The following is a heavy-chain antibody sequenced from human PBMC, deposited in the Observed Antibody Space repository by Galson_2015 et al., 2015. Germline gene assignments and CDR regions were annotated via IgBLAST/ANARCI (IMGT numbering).Heavy chain of an antibody. J-gene: IGHJ6*02. CDR2: INPSGGST. D-gene: IGHD3-10*01. CDR3: ARDRDYYGSGSYYTYYYYGMDV. V-gene: IGHV1-46*01. CDR1: GYTFTSYY. Sequence: SVKVSCKASGYTFTSYYMHWVRQAPGQGLEWMGIINPSGGSTSYAQKFQGRVTMTRDTSTSTVYMELSSLRSEDTAVYYCARDRDYYGSGSYYTYYYYGMDVWGQGTTVTVSS.